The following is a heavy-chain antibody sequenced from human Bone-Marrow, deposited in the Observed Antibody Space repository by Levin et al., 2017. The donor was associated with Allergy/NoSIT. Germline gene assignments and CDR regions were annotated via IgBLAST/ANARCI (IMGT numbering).Heavy chain of an antibody. D-gene: IGHD3-22*01. Sequence: GESLKISCAASGFTFRNAWMSWVRQAPGKGLEWVAHIKSQRDGGTIEYAAALKGRFTISRDDSKNTLYLQMNSLEAEDTAVYYCLADDADSSGYPFDYWGQGILVTVSS. CDR2: IKSQRDGGTI. CDR1: GFTFRNAW. J-gene: IGHJ4*02. V-gene: IGHV3-15*01. CDR3: LADDADSSGYPFDY.